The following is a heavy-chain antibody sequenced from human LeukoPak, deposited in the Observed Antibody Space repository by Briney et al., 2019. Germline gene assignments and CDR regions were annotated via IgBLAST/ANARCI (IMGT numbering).Heavy chain of an antibody. Sequence: SETLSLTCAVYGESFSGYYWSWIRQPPGKGLEWIGEINHSGSTNYNPSLKSRVTISVDTSKNQFSLKLSSVTAADTAVYYCARWRSRVTGVRALDYWGQGTLVTVSS. V-gene: IGHV4-34*01. CDR3: ARWRSRVTGVRALDY. D-gene: IGHD7-27*01. CDR1: GESFSGYY. CDR2: INHSGST. J-gene: IGHJ4*02.